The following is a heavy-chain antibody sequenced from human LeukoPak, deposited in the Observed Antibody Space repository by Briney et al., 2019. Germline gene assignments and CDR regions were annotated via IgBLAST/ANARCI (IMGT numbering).Heavy chain of an antibody. CDR2: ISGGST. V-gene: IGHV3-38-3*01. Sequence: TGGSLRLSCAASGFTVSSNEMSWVRQAPGKGLEWVSSISGGSTYYANSRKGRFTISRDNSKNTLYLQMSSLRAEDTAVYSCARPRTAKIPSAFDFWGQGTLVTVSS. J-gene: IGHJ4*02. D-gene: IGHD5-18*01. CDR3: ARPRTAKIPSAFDF. CDR1: GFTVSSNE.